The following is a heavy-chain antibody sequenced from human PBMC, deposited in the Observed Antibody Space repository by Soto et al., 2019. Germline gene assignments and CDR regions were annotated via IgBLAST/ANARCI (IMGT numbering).Heavy chain of an antibody. J-gene: IGHJ5*02. Sequence: GGSLRLSCAASGFTFSSYSMNWVRQAPGKGLEWVSYISSSSSTIYYADSVKGRFTISGDNAKNSLYLQMNSLRAEDTAVYYCARHPERIAQIGWFDPWGRGTLVTVSS. CDR3: ARHPERIAQIGWFDP. CDR2: ISSSSSTI. D-gene: IGHD6-13*01. CDR1: GFTFSSYS. V-gene: IGHV3-48*01.